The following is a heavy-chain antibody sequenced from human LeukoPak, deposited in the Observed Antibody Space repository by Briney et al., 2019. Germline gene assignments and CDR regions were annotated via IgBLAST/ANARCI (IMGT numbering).Heavy chain of an antibody. CDR3: ASNRYGDYDY. CDR1: GFTFSSYN. CDR2: ISSSSSTI. J-gene: IGHJ4*02. V-gene: IGHV3-48*04. D-gene: IGHD4-17*01. Sequence: GGSLRLSCAASGFTFSSYNMNWVRQAPGKGLEWVSYISSSSSTIYYADSVKGRFTISRDNAKNSLYLQMNSLRAEDTAVYYCASNRYGDYDYWGQGTLVTVSS.